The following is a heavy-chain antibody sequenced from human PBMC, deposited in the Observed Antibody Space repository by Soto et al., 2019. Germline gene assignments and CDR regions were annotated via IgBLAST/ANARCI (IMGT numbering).Heavy chain of an antibody. CDR1: GGSVSGRNW. Sequence: QVQLQESGPGLVKPSGTLSLTCAVSGGSVSGRNWWTWVRQPPGKGLEWIGEIYDNGDTYYNPSLKSRVTMSVDKSKNQFSLKLNSVTAADTVVYYCSASSVPYGLDVWGQGTTVTVSS. J-gene: IGHJ6*02. V-gene: IGHV4-4*02. CDR3: SASSVPYGLDV. D-gene: IGHD3-22*01. CDR2: IYDNGDT.